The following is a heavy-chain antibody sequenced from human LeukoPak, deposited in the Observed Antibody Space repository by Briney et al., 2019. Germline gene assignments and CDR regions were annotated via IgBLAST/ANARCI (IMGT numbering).Heavy chain of an antibody. CDR1: GFTFSSYW. CDR3: ARPTSGDYGDYSFDY. D-gene: IGHD4-17*01. CDR2: INSDGSST. J-gene: IGHJ4*02. Sequence: GGPLRLSCAASGFTFSSYWMHWVRQAPGKGLVWVSRINSDGSSTSYADSVKGRFTISRDNAKNTLYLQMNSLRAEDTAVYYCARPTSGDYGDYSFDYWGQGTLVTVSS. V-gene: IGHV3-74*01.